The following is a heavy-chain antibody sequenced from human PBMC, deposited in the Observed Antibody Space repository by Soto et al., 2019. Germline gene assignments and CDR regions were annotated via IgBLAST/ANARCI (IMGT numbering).Heavy chain of an antibody. J-gene: IGHJ4*02. CDR3: ARESGYCSGGSCYSGPFDY. Sequence: GGSQRLSCTASGVTFSSYAMHWVRQAPGKGLEWVAVISYDGSNKYYADSVRGRFTISRDNSKNTLYLQMNSLRAEDTAVYYCARESGYCSGGSCYSGPFDYWGQGTLVTVSS. V-gene: IGHV3-30-3*01. D-gene: IGHD2-15*01. CDR1: GVTFSSYA. CDR2: ISYDGSNK.